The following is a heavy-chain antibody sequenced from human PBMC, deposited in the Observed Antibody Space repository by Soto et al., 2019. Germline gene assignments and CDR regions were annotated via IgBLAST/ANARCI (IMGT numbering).Heavy chain of an antibody. J-gene: IGHJ5*02. Sequence: PSETLSLTCTVSGGSISSGGYYWSWIRQHPGKGLEWIGYIYYSGSTYYNPSLKSRVTISVDTSKNQFSLKLSSVTAADTAVYYCARGAGVKSGSNWFDPWGQGTLVTVSS. V-gene: IGHV4-31*03. D-gene: IGHD3-10*01. CDR1: GGSISSGGYY. CDR3: ARGAGVKSGSNWFDP. CDR2: IYYSGST.